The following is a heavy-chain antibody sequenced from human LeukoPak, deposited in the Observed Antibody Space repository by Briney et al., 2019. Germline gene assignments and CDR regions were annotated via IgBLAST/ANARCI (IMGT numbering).Heavy chain of an antibody. D-gene: IGHD6-6*01. CDR3: ARRGAARTDAFDI. J-gene: IGHJ3*02. V-gene: IGHV4-39*01. CDR1: GGSISSSSYY. CDR2: IYYSGST. Sequence: SETLSLTCTVSGGSISSSSYYWGWIRQPPGKGLEWIGSIYYSGSTYYNPSLKSRVTISVDTSKNQFSLKLSSVTTADTAVYYCARRGAARTDAFDIWGQGTMVTVSS.